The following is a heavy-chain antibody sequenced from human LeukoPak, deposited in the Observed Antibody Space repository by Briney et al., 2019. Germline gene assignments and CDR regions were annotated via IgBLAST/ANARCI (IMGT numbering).Heavy chain of an antibody. Sequence: SETLSLTCTVSGGSISSYYWSWIRQPPGKGLEWIGEINHSGSTNYNPSLKSRVTISVDTSKNQFSLKLSSVTAADTAVYYCARLLYDYVWGSYRPIPSTFDYWGQGTLVTVSS. CDR1: GGSISSYY. D-gene: IGHD3-16*02. CDR3: ARLLYDYVWGSYRPIPSTFDY. V-gene: IGHV4-34*01. J-gene: IGHJ4*02. CDR2: INHSGST.